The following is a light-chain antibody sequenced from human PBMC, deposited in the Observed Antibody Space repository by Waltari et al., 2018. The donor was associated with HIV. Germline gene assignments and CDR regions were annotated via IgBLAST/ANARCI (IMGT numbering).Light chain of an antibody. Sequence: QTVVTQAPSLSVSPGGTVTLTCGLKSGSVSSLHYPSWYRQTPGQTPRTLGYNTKTRSAGVPDRFSGSTGGTKAVLTRSGAQADDESDYYCVLCFGGGMAYVFGTGTRVTVL. CDR1: SGSVSSLHY. J-gene: IGLJ1*01. CDR3: VLCFGGGMAYV. CDR2: NTK. V-gene: IGLV8-61*01.